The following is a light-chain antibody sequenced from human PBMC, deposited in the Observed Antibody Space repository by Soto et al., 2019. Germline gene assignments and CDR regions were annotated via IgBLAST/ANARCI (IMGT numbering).Light chain of an antibody. J-gene: IGLJ3*02. CDR2: DVS. Sequence: QSALTQPASVSGSPGQSITISCTGTTSDVGGYNRVSWYQQHPGTAPTLLIKDVSNRPSGVSDRFSGSKSGNMASLTISGLQAEDEADYYCSSFTVRATWVFGGGTQLTVL. V-gene: IGLV2-14*03. CDR3: SSFTVRATWV. CDR1: TSDVGGYNR.